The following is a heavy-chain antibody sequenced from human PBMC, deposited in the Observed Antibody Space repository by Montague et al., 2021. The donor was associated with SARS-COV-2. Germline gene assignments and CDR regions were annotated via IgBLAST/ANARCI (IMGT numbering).Heavy chain of an antibody. CDR2: IYHSGST. D-gene: IGHD4-11*01. Sequence: SETLSLTCTVSGYSISSGYYWGWIRKPPGKGLEWIGSIYHSGSTSYNPSLKSRVTISVDTSKNQFSLKLSSVTAADTAVYYCAVNSNYYYYYGMDVWGQGTTITVSS. CDR3: AVNSNYYYYYGMDV. V-gene: IGHV4-38-2*02. CDR1: GYSISSGYY. J-gene: IGHJ6*02.